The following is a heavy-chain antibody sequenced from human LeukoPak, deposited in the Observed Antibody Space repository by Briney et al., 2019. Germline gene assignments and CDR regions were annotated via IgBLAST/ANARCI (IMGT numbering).Heavy chain of an antibody. Sequence: SETLSLTCADYGGPFSGFFWSWIRQPPGKGLEWIGEINHSGSTNYNPSLKSRVTISIDTSKKQFSLKLTSVTAADTAVYYCAGRVGATIWTGMEFWGQGTLVTVSS. CDR1: GGPFSGFF. CDR3: AGRVGATIWTGMEF. V-gene: IGHV4-34*01. D-gene: IGHD1-26*01. CDR2: INHSGST. J-gene: IGHJ4*02.